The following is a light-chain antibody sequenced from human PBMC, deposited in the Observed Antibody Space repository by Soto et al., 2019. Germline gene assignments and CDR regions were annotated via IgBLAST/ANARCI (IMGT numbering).Light chain of an antibody. Sequence: QSVLTQPPSASGTPGQRVTISCSGSSSNIGGNAVNWYQQLPGTTPKLLIYSNNQRPSGVPDRFSGSKSGTSASLAISGLQSEDEADYYCAAWDDSLSGYGFGTGTKVTV. V-gene: IGLV1-44*01. CDR2: SNN. CDR1: SSNIGGNA. J-gene: IGLJ1*01. CDR3: AAWDDSLSGYG.